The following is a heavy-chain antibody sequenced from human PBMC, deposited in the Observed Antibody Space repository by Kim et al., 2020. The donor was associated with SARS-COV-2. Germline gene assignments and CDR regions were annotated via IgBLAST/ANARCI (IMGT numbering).Heavy chain of an antibody. Sequence: ASVKVSCKASGYSFTTLGFSWVRQAPGQGLEWMGLVNSYNDNTRYAQKVQDRVTVTTDASTNTAYMELRSLRSDDTAVYFCVREGSSGWMSFWGQGTLVTVSS. CDR1: GYSFTTLG. CDR3: VREGSSGWMSF. CDR2: VNSYNDNT. J-gene: IGHJ1*01. V-gene: IGHV1-18*04. D-gene: IGHD6-19*01.